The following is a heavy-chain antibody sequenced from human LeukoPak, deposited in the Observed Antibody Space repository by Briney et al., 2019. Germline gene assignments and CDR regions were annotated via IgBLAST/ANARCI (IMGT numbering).Heavy chain of an antibody. J-gene: IGHJ5*02. CDR2: INHSGST. D-gene: IGHD3-10*01. V-gene: IGHV4-34*01. CDR1: GGSFSGYY. CDR3: ARGKGYGSGSYSQGLDP. Sequence: SETLSLTCAVYGGSFSGYYWSWIRQPPGKGLEWIGDINHSGSTNYNPSLKSRVTISVDTSKNQFSLKLSSVTAADTAVYYCARGKGYGSGSYSQGLDPWGQGTLVTVSS.